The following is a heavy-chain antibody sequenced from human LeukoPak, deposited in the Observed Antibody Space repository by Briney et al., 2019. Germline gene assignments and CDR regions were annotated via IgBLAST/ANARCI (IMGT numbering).Heavy chain of an antibody. CDR2: IKQDGSEK. D-gene: IGHD1-26*01. Sequence: GGSLRLSCAASGFTFSSYWMSWVRQAPGKGLEWVANIKQDGSEKYYVDSVKGRFTISRDNAKNSLYLQMNSLRAEDTAVYYCARRPEWELLRLYNWFDPWGQGTLVTVSS. CDR3: ARRPEWELLRLYNWFDP. V-gene: IGHV3-7*01. J-gene: IGHJ5*02. CDR1: GFTFSSYW.